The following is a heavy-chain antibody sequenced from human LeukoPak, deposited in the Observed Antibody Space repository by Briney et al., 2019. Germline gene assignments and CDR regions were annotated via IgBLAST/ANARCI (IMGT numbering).Heavy chain of an antibody. CDR1: GGSISSSTYH. D-gene: IGHD1-1*01. CDR2: IYYTGNT. V-gene: IGHV4-39*01. CDR3: ARETTSNLRA. Sequence: SETLSLTCTVSGGSISSSTYHWSWVRQPPGKGLEWIGSIYYTGNTYYNPSLKSRVTLFADTFKNQFSLRLTSVTAADTAVYYCARETTSNLRAWGQGTLVTVSS. J-gene: IGHJ5*02.